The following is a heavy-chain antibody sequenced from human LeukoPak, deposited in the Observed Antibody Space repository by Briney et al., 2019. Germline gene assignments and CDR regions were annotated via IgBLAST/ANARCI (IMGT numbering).Heavy chain of an antibody. CDR2: IIPIFGTA. Sequence: SVKVSCKASGGTFSSYAISWVRQAPGQGLEWMGGIIPIFGTANYAQKFQGRVTITADKSTSTAYMELSSLRSEDTAVYYCATKGGYYDSSGYYDAFDIWGQGTMVTVSS. D-gene: IGHD3-22*01. V-gene: IGHV1-69*06. CDR1: GGTFSSYA. J-gene: IGHJ3*02. CDR3: ATKGGYYDSSGYYDAFDI.